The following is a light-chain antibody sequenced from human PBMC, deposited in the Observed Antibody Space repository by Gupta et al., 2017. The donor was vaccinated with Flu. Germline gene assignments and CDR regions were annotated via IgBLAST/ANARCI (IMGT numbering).Light chain of an antibody. J-gene: IGLJ3*02. CDR2: DDR. CDR3: QVWDTNNDQGV. V-gene: IGLV3-21*02. CDR1: NIGRET. Sequence: SYVLTQPPSVSVAPGQTARITCGGNNIGRETVHWYQQKAGQAPVLVVCDDRDRPSGIPERFSGSNSGNTATLTISRVEAGDEADYYCQVWDTNNDQGVFGGGTMLTVL.